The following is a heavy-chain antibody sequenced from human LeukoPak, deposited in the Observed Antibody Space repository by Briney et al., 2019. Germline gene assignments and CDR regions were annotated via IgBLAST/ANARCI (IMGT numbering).Heavy chain of an antibody. CDR2: IRSKANSYAT. D-gene: IGHD2-15*01. Sequence: QPGGSLKLSCAASGFTFSGSAMHWVRQASGKGLEWVGRIRSKANSYATAYAASVKGRFTISRDDSKNTAYLQMNSLKTGDTAVYYCTRPAKRYCSGGSCYQELDYWGQGTLVTVSS. CDR1: GFTFSGSA. J-gene: IGHJ4*02. CDR3: TRPAKRYCSGGSCYQELDY. V-gene: IGHV3-73*01.